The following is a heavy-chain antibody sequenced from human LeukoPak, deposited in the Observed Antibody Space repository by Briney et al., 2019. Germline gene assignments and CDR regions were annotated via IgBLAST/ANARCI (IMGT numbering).Heavy chain of an antibody. J-gene: IGHJ4*02. D-gene: IGHD2-21*01. CDR3: AKDFRIGYSAHFDY. CDR1: GFPFSSYA. Sequence: PGGSLRLSCAASGFPFSSYAMNWVRQAPGKGLEWVSALSGSGSSTYYADSVKGRFSISRDNSKNTLYLQMDSLRGEDTAVYYCAKDFRIGYSAHFDYWGQGALVTVSS. CDR2: LSGSGSST. V-gene: IGHV3-23*01.